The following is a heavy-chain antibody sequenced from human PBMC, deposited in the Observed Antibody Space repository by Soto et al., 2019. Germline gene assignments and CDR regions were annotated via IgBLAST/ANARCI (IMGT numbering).Heavy chain of an antibody. V-gene: IGHV1-3*01. CDR1: GYTFTSYA. Sequence: ASVKVSCKASGYTFTSYAMHWVRQAPGQRLEWMGWINAGNGNTKYSQKFQGRVTITRDTSASTAYMELSSLRSEDTAVYYCAREKTVTTYYFDYWGQGTLVTVSS. J-gene: IGHJ4*02. D-gene: IGHD4-4*01. CDR2: INAGNGNT. CDR3: AREKTVTTYYFDY.